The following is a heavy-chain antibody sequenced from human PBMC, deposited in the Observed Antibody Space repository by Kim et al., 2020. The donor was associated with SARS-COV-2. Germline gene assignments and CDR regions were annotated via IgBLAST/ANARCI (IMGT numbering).Heavy chain of an antibody. J-gene: IGHJ4*02. CDR2: ST. CDR3: AREEASKGDY. V-gene: IGHV4-30-2*01. Sequence: STYYHPSLKSRVTISVDTSKNQFSLKLSSVTAADTAVYYCAREEASKGDYWGQGTLVTVSS.